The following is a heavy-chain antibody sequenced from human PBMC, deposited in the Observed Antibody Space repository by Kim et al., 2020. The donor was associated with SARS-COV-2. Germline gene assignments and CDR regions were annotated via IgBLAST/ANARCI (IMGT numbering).Heavy chain of an antibody. J-gene: IGHJ3*02. V-gene: IGHV3-23*01. CDR1: GFTFSSYA. CDR3: AKDSRYCSSTSCLDAFDI. Sequence: GGSLRLSCAASGFTFSSYAMSWVRQAPGKGLEWVSAISGSGGSTYYADSVKGRFTISRDNSKNTLYLQMNSLRAEDTAVYYCAKDSRYCSSTSCLDAFDIWGQGTMVTVSS. D-gene: IGHD2-2*01. CDR2: ISGSGGST.